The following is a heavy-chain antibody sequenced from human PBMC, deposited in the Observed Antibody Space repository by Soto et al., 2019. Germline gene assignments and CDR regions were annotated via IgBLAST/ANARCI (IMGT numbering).Heavy chain of an antibody. J-gene: IGHJ5*02. D-gene: IGHD3-16*02. CDR2: INWNGDIV. V-gene: IGHV3-9*01. CDR3: VRDIIRDISLYRFDP. Sequence: EMQLEESGGGLIQPGRSLRLSCAASGFTFNYCAMHWVRQTPEKGLEWLSAINWNGDIVSYATSVRGRFTISRDNADNALFLQMSSLRAGETAFYYCVRDIIRDISLYRFDPWGQGTLVSVSS. CDR1: GFTFNYCA.